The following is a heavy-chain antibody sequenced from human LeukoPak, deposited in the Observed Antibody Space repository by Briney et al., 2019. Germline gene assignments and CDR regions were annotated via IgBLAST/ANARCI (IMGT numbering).Heavy chain of an antibody. CDR3: ARDRHPTYYDFWSGYYKAYFDY. D-gene: IGHD3-3*01. CDR2: INPSGGST. V-gene: IGHV1-46*01. CDR1: GYTFTSYY. Sequence: ASVKVSCKASGYTFTSYYMHWVRQAPGQGLEWMGIINPSGGSTSYAQKFQGRVTMTRDTSTSTVYMELSSLRSEDTAVYYCARDRHPTYYDFWSGYYKAYFDYWGQGTLVTVSS. J-gene: IGHJ4*02.